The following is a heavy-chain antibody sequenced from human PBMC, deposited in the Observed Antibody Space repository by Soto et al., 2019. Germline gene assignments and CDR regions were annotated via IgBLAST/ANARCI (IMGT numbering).Heavy chain of an antibody. CDR2: ISGSGGST. CDR3: AKGTSPGGPHYYYYYMDV. V-gene: IGHV3-23*01. CDR1: GFTFSSYA. Sequence: PGGSLRLSCAASGFTFSSYAMSWVRQAPGKGLEWVSAISGSGGSTYYADSVKGRFTISRDNSKNTLYLQMNSLRAEDTAVYYCAKGTSPGGPHYYYYYMDVWGKGTTVTVSS. J-gene: IGHJ6*03. D-gene: IGHD1-1*01.